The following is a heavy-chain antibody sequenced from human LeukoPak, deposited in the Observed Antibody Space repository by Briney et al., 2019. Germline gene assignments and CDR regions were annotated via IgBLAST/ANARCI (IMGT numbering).Heavy chain of an antibody. CDR1: GYSFTSYW. Sequence: GESLKISCKGSGYSFTSYWIGWVRQMPGKGLEWMGVIFPGDSGRTFSPSFQGQVAVSVDKSISTAYLQWRSLKASDTAVYYCARHQGIRKSEIEFRLRERDYWGQGTLVTVSS. CDR3: ARHQGIRKSEIEFRLRERDY. CDR2: IFPGDSGR. V-gene: IGHV5-51*01. D-gene: IGHD5-18*01. J-gene: IGHJ4*02.